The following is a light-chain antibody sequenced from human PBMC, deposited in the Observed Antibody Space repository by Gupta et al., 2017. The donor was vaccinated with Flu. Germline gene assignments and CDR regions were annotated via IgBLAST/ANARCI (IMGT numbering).Light chain of an antibody. CDR1: QNIRNY. V-gene: IGKV1-39*01. CDR3: QQSVSTPYT. J-gene: IGKJ2*01. CDR2: SAS. Sequence: PSTLSASVGDRVIITCRASQNIRNYVNWYQQKPGKAPKLLIYSASSLQRGVPSRFSGSGSGTDYTLIISRLQPEDFATYSCQQSVSTPYTFGQGTRLDI.